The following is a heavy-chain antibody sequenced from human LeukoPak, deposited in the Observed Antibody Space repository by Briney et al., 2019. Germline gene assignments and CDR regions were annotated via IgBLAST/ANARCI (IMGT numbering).Heavy chain of an antibody. D-gene: IGHD2-15*01. CDR2: IRSKAYGGTT. J-gene: IGHJ4*02. CDR1: GFTFGDYA. CDR3: TRSPPPRCSGGSCSDFDY. V-gene: IGHV3-49*03. Sequence: GGSLRLSCTASGFTFGDYAMSWFRQAPGKGLEWVGFIRSKAYGGTTEYAASVKGRFTISRDDSKSIAYLQMNSLKTEDTAVYYCTRSPPPRCSGGSCSDFDYWGQGTLVTVSS.